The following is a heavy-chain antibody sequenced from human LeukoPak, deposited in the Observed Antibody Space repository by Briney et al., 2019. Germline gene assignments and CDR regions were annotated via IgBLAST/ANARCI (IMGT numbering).Heavy chain of an antibody. Sequence: GASVKVSCKASGYTFTSYYMHWVRQAPGQGLEWMGIINPSGGSTSYAQKFQGRVTMTRDTSTSTVYMELSSLRSEDTAVYYCARDNYYGLGSYPQDDAFDIWGQGTMVTVSS. CDR1: GYTFTSYY. V-gene: IGHV1-46*01. CDR3: ARDNYYGLGSYPQDDAFDI. J-gene: IGHJ3*02. D-gene: IGHD3-10*01. CDR2: INPSGGST.